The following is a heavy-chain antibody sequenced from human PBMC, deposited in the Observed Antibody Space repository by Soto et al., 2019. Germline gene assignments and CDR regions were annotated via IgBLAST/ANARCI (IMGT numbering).Heavy chain of an antibody. CDR2: ISAYNGNT. CDR3: ARKHGVAGRTYYFDY. CDR1: GYTFTSYG. J-gene: IGHJ4*02. Sequence: ASVKVSCKASGYTFTSYGISWVRQAPGQGLEWMGWISAYNGNTNYSQKLQGRVTITRDTSASTAYMELSSLRSEDTAVYYCARKHGVAGRTYYFDYWGQGTLVTVSS. D-gene: IGHD6-19*01. V-gene: IGHV1-18*01.